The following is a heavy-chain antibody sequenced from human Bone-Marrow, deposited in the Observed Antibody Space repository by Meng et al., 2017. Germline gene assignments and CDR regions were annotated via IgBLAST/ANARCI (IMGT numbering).Heavy chain of an antibody. CDR3: VGDFLGN. CDR2: IKRETDGGTA. Sequence: EVSLVEAGGGLVKPGGSLRVSCAVSGLTFSNAWMSWFRQAPGKGLEWVGHIKRETDGGTAEYAAPVKGRFSISRDDSKNTLYLQMNSLKTEDTAVYYCVGDFLGNWGQGTLVTVSS. CDR1: GLTFSNAW. D-gene: IGHD3-16*01. V-gene: IGHV3-15*01. J-gene: IGHJ4*02.